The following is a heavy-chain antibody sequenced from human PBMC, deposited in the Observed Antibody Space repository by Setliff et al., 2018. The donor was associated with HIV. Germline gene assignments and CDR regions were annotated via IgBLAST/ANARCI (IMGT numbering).Heavy chain of an antibody. CDR1: GGPMSGYY. CDR2: IYSSGTT. CDR3: AKYWRASGTYVFDI. V-gene: IGHV4-4*08. D-gene: IGHD2-15*01. Sequence: SETLSLTCTVSGGPMSGYYWSWLRQSPVKGLEWIGYIYSSGTTNYNTSFKSRVSISLDTSRSQFSLMLSSVTAADTAIYYCAKYWRASGTYVFDIWGLGTMVTVSS. J-gene: IGHJ3*02.